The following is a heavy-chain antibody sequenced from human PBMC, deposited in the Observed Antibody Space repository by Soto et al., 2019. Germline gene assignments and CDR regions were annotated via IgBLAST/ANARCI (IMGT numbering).Heavy chain of an antibody. CDR2: ISAYNGNT. Sequence: ASVKVSCKASGYTFTSYGISWVRQAPGQGLEWMGWISAYNGNTNYAQKLQGRVTMTTDTSTSTAYMELRSLRSDDTAVYYCARETRYCSGGSCYSYFEYWGQGTLVTVSS. J-gene: IGHJ4*02. V-gene: IGHV1-18*01. CDR1: GYTFTSYG. CDR3: ARETRYCSGGSCYSYFEY. D-gene: IGHD2-15*01.